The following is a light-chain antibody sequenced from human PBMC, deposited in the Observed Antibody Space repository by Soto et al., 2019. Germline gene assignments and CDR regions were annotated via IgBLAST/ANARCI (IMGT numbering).Light chain of an antibody. V-gene: IGKV3-11*01. CDR3: QQRYSWPLT. CDR2: DTI. Sequence: EIVLTQSPATLSLSPGERATLSCRASQSVSRYLAWYQQKPGQAPRLLIYDTINRATGIPARFSGSGSGTDFTLTISSLEPEDFAVDYCQQRYSWPLTFGQGTKVEIK. CDR1: QSVSRY. J-gene: IGKJ1*01.